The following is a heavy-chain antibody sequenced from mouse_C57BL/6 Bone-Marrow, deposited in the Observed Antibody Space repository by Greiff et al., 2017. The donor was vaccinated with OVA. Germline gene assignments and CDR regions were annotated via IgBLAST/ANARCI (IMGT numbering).Heavy chain of an antibody. J-gene: IGHJ3*01. CDR1: GFSLTSYG. CDR3: ASNGGAY. V-gene: IGHV2-2*01. Sequence: VKLEESGPGLVQPSQSLSITCTVSGFSLTSYGVHWVRQSPGKGLEWLGVIWSGGSTDYNAAFISRLSISKDNSKSQVFFKMNRLQADDTAIYYCASNGGAYWGQGTLVTVSA. CDR2: IWSGGST.